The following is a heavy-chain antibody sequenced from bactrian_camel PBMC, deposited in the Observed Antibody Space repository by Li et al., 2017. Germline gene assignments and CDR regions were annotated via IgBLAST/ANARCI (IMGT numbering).Heavy chain of an antibody. J-gene: IGHJ4*01. CDR1: VFPHSTKC. D-gene: IGHD8*01. Sequence: VESGGGLVQPGGSLRLSCVASVFPHSTKCMGWFRQAPGQEREGVGFIYTVGDNAYYNKPVEGRFTISRDDAETTLFLQMNRLRPEDTAVYYCAADPRPDWNGGLCHARPTYEYSGQGTQVTVS. V-gene: IGHV3S1*01. CDR2: IYTVGDNA. CDR3: AADPRPDWNGGLCHARPTYEY.